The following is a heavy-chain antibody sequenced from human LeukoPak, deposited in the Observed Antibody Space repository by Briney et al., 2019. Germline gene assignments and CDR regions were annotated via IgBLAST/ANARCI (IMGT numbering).Heavy chain of an antibody. V-gene: IGHV4-59*01. D-gene: IGHD3-10*01. CDR2: SGSA. Sequence: SETLSLTCTVSGGSFSDYYWTWLRQPPGRGLEWIGYSGSANYNPSLKSRVTISIGTSKGHFSLTLSSVTAADTAVYYCARTRRHYYGSGKNLTPWPAGLDVWGQGTTVIVS. CDR3: ARTRRHYYGSGKNLTPWPAGLDV. J-gene: IGHJ6*02. CDR1: GGSFSDYY.